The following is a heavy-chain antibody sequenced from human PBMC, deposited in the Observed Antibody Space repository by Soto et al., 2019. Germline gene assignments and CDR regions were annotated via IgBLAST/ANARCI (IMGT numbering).Heavy chain of an antibody. CDR2: INAGNGNT. CDR1: GYTFTSYA. J-gene: IGHJ6*02. D-gene: IGHD3-10*01. V-gene: IGHV1-3*01. CDR3: ATDKDRQQLGGNYYYILDV. Sequence: GASMKVSCKASGYTFTSYAMHWVRQAPGQRLEWMGWINAGNGNTKYSQKFQGRVTITRGTSASTAYMELSGLRSDDTAVYYCATDKDRQQLGGNYYYILDVWGQGTTVTVSS.